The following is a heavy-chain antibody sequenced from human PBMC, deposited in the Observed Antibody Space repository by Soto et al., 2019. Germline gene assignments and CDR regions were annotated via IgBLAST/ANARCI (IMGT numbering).Heavy chain of an antibody. V-gene: IGHV3-49*03. D-gene: IGHD4-17*01. CDR3: ARESGARTVTSCSFDY. Sequence: GGSLRLSCTASGFTFGDYAMSWFRQAPGKGLEWVGFIRSKVYGGTTEYAAAVKGRFTISRDDSKSIAYLQMNSLKTEDTAVYYCARESGARTVTSCSFDYWGQGTLVTVSS. CDR1: GFTFGDYA. CDR2: IRSKVYGGTT. J-gene: IGHJ4*02.